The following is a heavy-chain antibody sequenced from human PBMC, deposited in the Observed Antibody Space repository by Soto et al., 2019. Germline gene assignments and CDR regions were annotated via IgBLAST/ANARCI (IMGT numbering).Heavy chain of an antibody. Sequence: QPGGSLRLSCAASGFTFSSYWMHWVRQAPRKGLVWVSRINIDGSSTSYADSVKGRFNISRDNARNTLYLQMNSLRAEDTAVYYCARDPLHYGSGSSVINLNYYYYMDVWGKGTTVTVSS. CDR2: INIDGSST. CDR3: ARDPLHYGSGSSVINLNYYYYMDV. D-gene: IGHD3-10*01. V-gene: IGHV3-74*01. J-gene: IGHJ6*03. CDR1: GFTFSSYW.